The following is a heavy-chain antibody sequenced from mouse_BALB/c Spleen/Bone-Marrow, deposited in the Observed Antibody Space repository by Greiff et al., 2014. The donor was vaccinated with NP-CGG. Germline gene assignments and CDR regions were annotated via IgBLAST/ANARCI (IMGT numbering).Heavy chain of an antibody. CDR1: GFNIKDTY. CDR2: IDPANGDT. V-gene: IGHV14-3*02. D-gene: IGHD1-1*01. CDR3: TRPSFYYGSSYWYFDV. J-gene: IGHJ1*01. Sequence: EVQLVESGSELVKPGASVKLSYAAPGFNIKDTYMHWVKQRPEQGLEWIGRIDPANGDTKYDPKFQGKATITADTSSNTAYLQLSSLTSEDTAVYYCTRPSFYYGSSYWYFDVWGAGTTVTVSS.